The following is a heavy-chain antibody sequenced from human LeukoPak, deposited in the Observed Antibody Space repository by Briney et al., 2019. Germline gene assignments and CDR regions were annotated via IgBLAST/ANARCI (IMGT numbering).Heavy chain of an antibody. V-gene: IGHV3-30*04. D-gene: IGHD2-15*01. CDR1: GFTFSSYA. CDR2: ISYDGSNK. Sequence: GGSLRLSCAASGFTFSSYAMHWVRQAPGKGLEWVAVISYDGSNKYYADSVKGRFTISRDHSKNTLYLQMNSLRAEDTAVYYCARDGEICSGGSCYSNWFDPWGQGTLVTVSS. CDR3: ARDGEICSGGSCYSNWFDP. J-gene: IGHJ5*02.